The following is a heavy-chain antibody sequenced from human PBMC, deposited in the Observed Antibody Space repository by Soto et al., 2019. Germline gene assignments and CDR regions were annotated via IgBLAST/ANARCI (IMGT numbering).Heavy chain of an antibody. CDR2: ISATGNTI. J-gene: IGHJ4*02. CDR3: VKYVGQQWRPDS. D-gene: IGHD6-19*01. V-gene: IGHV3-23*01. CDR1: GFTFTNYA. Sequence: EVQVLESGGGLVQRGGSLRLSCAASGFTFTNYAMTWVRQAPGKGLEWVSAISATGNTIYYADAVRGRFTISRDNSKNIVYLQMDSLRAEDTAVYYCVKYVGQQWRPDSWGQGTLVRVSS.